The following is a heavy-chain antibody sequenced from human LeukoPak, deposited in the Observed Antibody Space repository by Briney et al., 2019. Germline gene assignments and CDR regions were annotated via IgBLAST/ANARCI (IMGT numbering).Heavy chain of an antibody. D-gene: IGHD5-12*01. CDR1: GYTFTGYF. CDR3: ARAYTGYEAFDY. J-gene: IGHJ4*02. CDR2: INPNSGGT. Sequence: ASVKVSCKASGYTFTGYFMHWVRQAPGQGLEWMVWINPNSGGTNYAQKFQGRVTMTRDTSIRTAYMELSRLTSDDTAMYYCARAYTGYEAFDYWGQGALVTVSS. V-gene: IGHV1-2*02.